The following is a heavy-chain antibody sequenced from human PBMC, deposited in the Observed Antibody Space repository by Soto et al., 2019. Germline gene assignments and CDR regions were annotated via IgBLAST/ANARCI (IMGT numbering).Heavy chain of an antibody. Sequence: SETLSLTCTVSGGSISSGAYYWSWIRQHPGKGLEWIGYIYHSGSTYYKPSLRSRVSISVDTSENRFSLKLSSVTAADTAVYYCASLSSWGLGGGYFDYWGQGTLVTVSS. D-gene: IGHD7-27*01. V-gene: IGHV4-31*03. J-gene: IGHJ4*02. CDR1: GGSISSGAYY. CDR3: ASLSSWGLGGGYFDY. CDR2: IYHSGST.